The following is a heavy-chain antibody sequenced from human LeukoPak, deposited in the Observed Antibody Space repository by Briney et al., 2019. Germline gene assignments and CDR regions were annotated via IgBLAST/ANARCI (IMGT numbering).Heavy chain of an antibody. Sequence: PGVSLTRSCAACRFACCVFEMIWLRLAPGKGREGVLYTSIRGSTIYYADSVKGRFTISRDNAKHSLYLQMNSLRAEDTAVYYCARGGYCSSTSCYGSQYYYYGMDVWGKGPTVTVSS. CDR2: TSIRGSTI. CDR1: RFACCVFE. V-gene: IGHV3-48*03. D-gene: IGHD2-2*03. J-gene: IGHJ6*04. CDR3: ARGGYCSSTSCYGSQYYYYGMDV.